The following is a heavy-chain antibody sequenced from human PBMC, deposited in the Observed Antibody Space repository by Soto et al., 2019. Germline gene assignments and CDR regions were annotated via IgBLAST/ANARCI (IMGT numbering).Heavy chain of an antibody. CDR3: ARDIRAAAGIFYYYYGMDV. CDR2: LYHSGST. D-gene: IGHD6-13*01. CDR1: GGSISSSNW. V-gene: IGHV4-4*02. J-gene: IGHJ6*02. Sequence: SETLSLTCAVSGGSISSSNWWSWVRQPPGKGLEWIGELYHSGSTNYNPSLKSRVTTSVDKSKNQFSLKLSSVTAADTAVYYCARDIRAAAGIFYYYYGMDVWGQGTTVTVSS.